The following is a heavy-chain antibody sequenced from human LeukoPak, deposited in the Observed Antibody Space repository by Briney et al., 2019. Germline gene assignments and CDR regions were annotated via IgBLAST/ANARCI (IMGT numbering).Heavy chain of an antibody. Sequence: LRLSCEASGFTFSDHYLDWVRQAPGKGLEWIGSIYYSGSTYYNPSLKSRGTISVDTSKNQFSLKLSSVTAADTAVYYCARANWGFYYYYYMDVWGKGTTVTVSS. CDR2: IYYSGST. J-gene: IGHJ6*03. D-gene: IGHD7-27*01. V-gene: IGHV4-38-2*01. CDR1: GFTFSDHY. CDR3: ARANWGFYYYYYMDV.